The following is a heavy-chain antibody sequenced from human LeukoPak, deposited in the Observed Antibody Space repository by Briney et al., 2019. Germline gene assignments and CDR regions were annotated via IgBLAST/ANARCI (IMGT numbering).Heavy chain of an antibody. D-gene: IGHD3-16*02. CDR1: GGSFSGYY. V-gene: IGHV4-34*01. CDR2: INHSGST. Sequence: NPSETLSLTCAVYGGSFSGYYWSWIRQPPGKGLEWIGEINHSGSTNYNPSLKSRVTISVDTSKNQFSLKLSSVTAADTAVYYCARGRPRVYVWGSYRYSNFDYWGQGTLVTVSS. CDR3: ARGRPRVYVWGSYRYSNFDY. J-gene: IGHJ4*02.